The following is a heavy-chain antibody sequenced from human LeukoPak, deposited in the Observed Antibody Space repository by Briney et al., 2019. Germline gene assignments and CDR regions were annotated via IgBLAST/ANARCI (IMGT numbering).Heavy chain of an antibody. D-gene: IGHD2-15*01. CDR3: ARGYCSGGGCYSVENWFDP. V-gene: IGHV1-2*06. J-gene: IGHJ5*02. CDR2: INPNSGGT. Sequence: ASVKVSCKASGYTFTGYYIFWVRQAPGQGLKLMGRINPNSGGTQYAQEFQGRVTMTRDTSISTAYMELSRLRSDDTAVYYCARGYCSGGGCYSVENWFDPWGQGTLVTVSS. CDR1: GYTFTGYY.